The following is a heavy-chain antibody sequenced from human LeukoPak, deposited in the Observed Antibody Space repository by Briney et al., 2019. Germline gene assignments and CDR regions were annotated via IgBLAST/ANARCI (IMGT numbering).Heavy chain of an antibody. CDR1: GYTFTGYY. J-gene: IGHJ6*02. Sequence: GASVKVSCKASGYTFTGYYMHCVRQAPGQGLEWMGWINPNSGGTNYAQKFQGRVTMTRDTSISTAYMELSSLRSEGTAVYYCARPRSDYYYYYGMDVWGQGTTVTVSS. CDR3: ARPRSDYYYYYGMDV. CDR2: INPNSGGT. V-gene: IGHV1-2*02.